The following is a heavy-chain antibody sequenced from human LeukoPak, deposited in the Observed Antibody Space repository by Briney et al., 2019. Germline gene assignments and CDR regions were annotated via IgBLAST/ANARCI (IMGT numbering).Heavy chain of an antibody. J-gene: IGHJ4*02. D-gene: IGHD3-10*01. CDR3: ARDSDLYYYGSGKS. Sequence: PGGSLRLSCEASGFSFTDYYMGWIRQAPGKGPEWVSYISARGDTIYYSDSVKGRFAVSRDNAENSLYLQMNSLRAEDTAVYYCARDSDLYYYGSGKSWGQGTLVTVSS. CDR2: ISARGDTI. V-gene: IGHV3-11*04. CDR1: GFSFTDYY.